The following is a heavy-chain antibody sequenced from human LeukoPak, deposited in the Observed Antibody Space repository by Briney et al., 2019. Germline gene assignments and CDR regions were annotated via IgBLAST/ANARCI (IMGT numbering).Heavy chain of an antibody. D-gene: IGHD5-12*01. CDR1: GFSFSNYA. CDR2: ISSDGVST. CDR3: VKDKYRGYDSPFDY. J-gene: IGHJ4*02. Sequence: GGSLRLSCSTSGFSFSNYAMHWVRQAPGKGLQYVSAISSDGVSTYYADSVKGRFTISRDNSKNTLYLQMSSLRAEDTAVYYCVKDKYRGYDSPFDYWGLGTLVTVSS. V-gene: IGHV3-64D*06.